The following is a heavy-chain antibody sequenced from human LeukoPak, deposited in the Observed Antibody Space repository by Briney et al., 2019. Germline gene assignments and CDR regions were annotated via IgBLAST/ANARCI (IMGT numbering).Heavy chain of an antibody. J-gene: IGHJ4*02. D-gene: IGHD3-10*01. CDR3: ARARGAGPGAHFDY. CDR1: GFTFSSYA. V-gene: IGHV3-23*01. CDR2: ISGSGGST. Sequence: GGSLRLSCAASGFTFSSYAMNWVRQAPGRGLEWVSTISGSGGSTFYADSVKGRFTISGDNSKNTLYLQMNSLRAEDTAVYYCARARGAGPGAHFDYWGQGTPVIVSS.